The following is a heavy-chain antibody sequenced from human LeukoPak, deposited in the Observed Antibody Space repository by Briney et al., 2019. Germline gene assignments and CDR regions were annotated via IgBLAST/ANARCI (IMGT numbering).Heavy chain of an antibody. V-gene: IGHV1-69*13. D-gene: IGHD2-15*01. CDR1: GGTFSSYA. J-gene: IGHJ5*02. CDR2: IIPIFGTA. CDR3: ARSAVVAAVIDNWFGP. Sequence: SVKVSCKASGGTFSSYAISWVRQAPGQGLEWMGGIIPIFGTANYAQKFQGRVTITADESTSTAYMELSSLRSEDTAVYYCARSAVVAAVIDNWFGPWGQGTLVTVSS.